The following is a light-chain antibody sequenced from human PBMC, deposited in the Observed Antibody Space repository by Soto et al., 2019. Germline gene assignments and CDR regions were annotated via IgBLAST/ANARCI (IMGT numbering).Light chain of an antibody. V-gene: IGKV3-15*01. CDR2: GTS. J-gene: IGKJ2*01. CDR1: QGVSSN. CDR3: HQYNNSPSMYT. Sequence: EMVMTQSPATLSVSPGEKATVSCRASQGVSSNLDWYQQKPGQAPRLLIYGTSTRATDDPARFSGSGSGTEFTLTISSMQSEDFAVYYCHQYNNSPSMYTFGQGTKLEI.